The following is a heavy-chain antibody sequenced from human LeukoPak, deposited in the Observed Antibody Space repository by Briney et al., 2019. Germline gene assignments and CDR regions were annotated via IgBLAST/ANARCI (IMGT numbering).Heavy chain of an antibody. CDR2: IYYSGST. CDR1: GGSISSYY. CDR3: ARTHDYGGNTDFDY. V-gene: IGHV4-59*01. D-gene: IGHD4-23*01. Sequence: SETLSLTCTVSGGSISSYYWSWIRQPPGKGLEWIGYIYYSGSTYYNPSLKSRVTISLDTSKNQFSLKLSSVAAADTAVYFCARTHDYGGNTDFDYWGQGILVTVSS. J-gene: IGHJ4*02.